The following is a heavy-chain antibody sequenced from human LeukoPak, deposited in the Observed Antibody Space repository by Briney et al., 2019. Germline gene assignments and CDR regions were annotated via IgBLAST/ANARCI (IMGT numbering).Heavy chain of an antibody. J-gene: IGHJ6*02. CDR3: AGGDSYSFYYYGMDV. V-gene: IGHV1-69*04. D-gene: IGHD5-18*01. CDR2: IIPIFGIA. Sequence: SVKVSCKASGGTFSSYAISWVRQAPGQGLEWMGRIIPIFGIANYAQKFQGRVTITADKSTSTAYMELSSLRSEDTAVYYCAGGDSYSFYYYGMDVWGQGTTVTVSS. CDR1: GGTFSSYA.